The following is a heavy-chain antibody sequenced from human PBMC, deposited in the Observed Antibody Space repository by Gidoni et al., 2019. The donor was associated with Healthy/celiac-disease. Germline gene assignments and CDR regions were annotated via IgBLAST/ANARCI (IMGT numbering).Heavy chain of an antibody. D-gene: IGHD3-22*01. CDR1: GFTFSSYS. CDR2: ISSRSSYI. V-gene: IGHV3-21*01. CDR3: ARFKAPDITTLGY. J-gene: IGHJ4*02. Sequence: EVQLVEEGGGLVKPGGARRLSCAASGFTFSSYSMNGVRQAPGKGLEWVSSISSRSSYISYADSVKGRFTISSDNAKNSLYLQMNSLRAEDTAVYYCARFKAPDITTLGYWGQGTLVTVSS.